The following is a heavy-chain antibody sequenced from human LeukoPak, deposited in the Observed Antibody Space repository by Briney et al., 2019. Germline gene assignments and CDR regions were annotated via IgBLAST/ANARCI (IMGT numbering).Heavy chain of an antibody. D-gene: IGHD3-22*01. J-gene: IGHJ4*02. Sequence: ASVKVSCKASGYTFTSYAMHWVRQAPGQRLEWMGWINAGNGNTKYSQKFQGGVTITRDTSASTAYMELSSLRSEDTAVYYCARARYYYDSSVSPFDYWGQGTLVTVSS. CDR1: GYTFTSYA. V-gene: IGHV1-3*01. CDR2: INAGNGNT. CDR3: ARARYYYDSSVSPFDY.